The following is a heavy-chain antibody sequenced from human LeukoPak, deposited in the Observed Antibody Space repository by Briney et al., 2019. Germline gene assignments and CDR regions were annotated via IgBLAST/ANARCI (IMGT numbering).Heavy chain of an antibody. CDR1: GFTFSSYE. D-gene: IGHD5-12*01. J-gene: IGHJ4*02. V-gene: IGHV3-48*03. CDR3: ARERNSGHAH. CDR2: ISSSGSTI. Sequence: GGSLRLSCAASGFTFSSYEMNWVRQAPGKGLEWVSYISSSGSTIYYADSVKGRFTISRDNAKNSLFLQMNSLRAEDTALYYCARERNSGHAHWGQGTLVTVSS.